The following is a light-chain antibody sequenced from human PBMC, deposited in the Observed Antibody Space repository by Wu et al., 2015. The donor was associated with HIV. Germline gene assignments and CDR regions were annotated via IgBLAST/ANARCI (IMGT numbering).Light chain of an antibody. CDR1: QSISTW. CDR2: KAS. CDR3: QQYNTYRT. J-gene: IGKJ1*01. Sequence: DIQMTQSPSTLSASVADRLTITCRASQSISTWLAWYQQKPGKAPKLLIYKASTLESGVPSRFSGSGSGTEFTLTISSLQPDDFATYYCQQYNTYRTFGQGTKVEIK. V-gene: IGKV1-5*03.